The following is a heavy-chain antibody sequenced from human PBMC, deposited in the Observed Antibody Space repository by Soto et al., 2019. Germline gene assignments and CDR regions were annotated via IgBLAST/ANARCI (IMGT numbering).Heavy chain of an antibody. CDR3: ASIVATSTRLPLLTVTPSYYYYYGMDV. J-gene: IGHJ6*02. V-gene: IGHV1-69*13. Sequence: GASVKVSCKASGGTFSSYAISWVRQAPGQGLEWMGGIIPIFGTANYAQKFQGRVTITADESTSTAYMELSSLRSEDTAVYYCASIVATSTRLPLLTVTPSYYYYYGMDVWGQGTTVTVSS. CDR1: GGTFSSYA. D-gene: IGHD5-12*01. CDR2: IIPIFGTA.